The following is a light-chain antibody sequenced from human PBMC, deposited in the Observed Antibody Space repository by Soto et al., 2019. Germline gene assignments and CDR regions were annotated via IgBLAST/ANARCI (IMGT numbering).Light chain of an antibody. CDR2: DAS. Sequence: ELVLTQSPATLPLSPGERATLSCRASQSFSSYLAWYQQKPGQAPRLLIYDASKRATGIPARFSGRGSGTDFTLTISSVEPEDFAVYYCQQRSNWPPVITFGQGTRLEIK. CDR1: QSFSSY. V-gene: IGKV3-11*01. J-gene: IGKJ5*01. CDR3: QQRSNWPPVIT.